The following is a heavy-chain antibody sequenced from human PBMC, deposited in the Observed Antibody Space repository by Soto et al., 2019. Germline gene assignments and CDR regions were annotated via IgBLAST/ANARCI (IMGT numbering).Heavy chain of an antibody. V-gene: IGHV3-7*03. J-gene: IGHJ6*02. D-gene: IGHD2-2*01. Sequence: EVQLVESGGGLVQAGGSLRLSCAASGFSFSSYWMSWVRQAPGKGLEWVANIKRDGSEEYYVDSVKGRFTVSRDNAKNAVFLQMISLRAEDTAVYYCVRDNDRPGAPVYYYFGMDVWGQGTTVTVSS. CDR2: IKRDGSEE. CDR1: GFSFSSYW. CDR3: VRDNDRPGAPVYYYFGMDV.